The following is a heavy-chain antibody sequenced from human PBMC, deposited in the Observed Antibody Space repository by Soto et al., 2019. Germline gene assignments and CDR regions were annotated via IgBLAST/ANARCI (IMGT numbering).Heavy chain of an antibody. J-gene: IGHJ6*02. V-gene: IGHV5-51*01. CDR2: IYPGDSDT. D-gene: IGHD3-3*01. CDR1: GDSCTSYG. Sequence: GVPKRISRQGAGDSCTSYGIRWVRQMPGKGLEWMGIIYPGDSDTRYSPSFQGQVTISADKSISTAYLQWSSLKASDTAMYYCARSPAYYDFWSGYYPDLPYYYYGMDVWGQGTTVTVSS. CDR3: ARSPAYYDFWSGYYPDLPYYYYGMDV.